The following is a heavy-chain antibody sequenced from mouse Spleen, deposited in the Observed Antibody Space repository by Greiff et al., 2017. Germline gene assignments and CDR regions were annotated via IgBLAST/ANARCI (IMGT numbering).Heavy chain of an antibody. CDR3: ARAGFYYGNYGDFAY. CDR1: GYTFTDYN. CDR2: INPNNGGT. J-gene: IGHJ3*01. V-gene: IGHV1-18*01. Sequence: EVQLQESGPELVKPGASVKIPCKASGYTFTDYNMDWVKQSHGKSLEWIGDINPNNGGTIYNQKFKGKATLTVDKSSSTAYMELRSLTSEDTAVYYCARAGFYYGNYGDFAYWGQGTLVTVSA. D-gene: IGHD2-1*01.